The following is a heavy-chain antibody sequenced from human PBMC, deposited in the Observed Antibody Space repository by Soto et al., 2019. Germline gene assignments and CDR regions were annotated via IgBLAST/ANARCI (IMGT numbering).Heavy chain of an antibody. CDR3: AKDGMGLRYLFES. V-gene: IGHV3-23*01. D-gene: IGHD2-2*02. CDR1: GFSIGNYA. Sequence: EVQLLESEGDLVQPGGSLRLSCVASGFSIGNYAMNWVRQDPGKGLQWVASISNSGGITYYADSVKGLFTLSRDNSENTLFLQLNSLRVEDTAIYYYAKDGMGLRYLFESWGQGTLLTVSA. CDR2: ISNSGGIT. J-gene: IGHJ4*02.